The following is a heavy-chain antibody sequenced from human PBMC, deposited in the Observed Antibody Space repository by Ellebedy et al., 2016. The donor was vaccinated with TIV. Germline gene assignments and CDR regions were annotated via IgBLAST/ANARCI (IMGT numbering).Heavy chain of an antibody. D-gene: IGHD3-10*01. CDR1: GGSFSGYY. Sequence: SETLSLTXAVYGGSFSGYYWSWIRQPPGKGLEWIGEINHSGSTNYNPSLKSRVTISVDTSKNQFSLKLSSVTAADTAVYYCARVVRGVIMFVPSYYFDYWGQGTLVTVSS. CDR2: INHSGST. CDR3: ARVVRGVIMFVPSYYFDY. V-gene: IGHV4-34*01. J-gene: IGHJ4*02.